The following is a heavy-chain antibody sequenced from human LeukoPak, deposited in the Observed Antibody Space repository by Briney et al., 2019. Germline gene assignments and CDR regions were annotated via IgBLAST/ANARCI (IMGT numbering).Heavy chain of an antibody. V-gene: IGHV4-4*09. CDR2: IHSSGGS. Sequence: SETLSLTCTASGASISNYYVSWIRQTPEKGLEWMGHIHSSGGSSYYPSLKSRLTLSIDTSRNQLSLKLPSVTAADTAVYFCARLGSYHDFWGQGALVTVSS. CDR3: ARLGSYHDF. CDR1: GASISNYY. D-gene: IGHD1-26*01. J-gene: IGHJ4*02.